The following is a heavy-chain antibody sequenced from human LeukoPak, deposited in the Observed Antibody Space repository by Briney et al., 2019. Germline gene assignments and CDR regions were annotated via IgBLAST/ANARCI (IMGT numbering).Heavy chain of an antibody. V-gene: IGHV1-18*01. CDR2: ISAYNGNT. CDR3: AKAQGAARPNYYYMDV. Sequence: ASVKVSCKASGYIFTNYGISWVRQAPGQGLEWMGWISAYNGNTNYAQKLQGRVTMTRNTSISTAYMELSSLRSEDTAVYYCAKAQGAARPNYYYMDVWGKGTTVTVSS. CDR1: GYIFTNYG. J-gene: IGHJ6*03. D-gene: IGHD6-6*01.